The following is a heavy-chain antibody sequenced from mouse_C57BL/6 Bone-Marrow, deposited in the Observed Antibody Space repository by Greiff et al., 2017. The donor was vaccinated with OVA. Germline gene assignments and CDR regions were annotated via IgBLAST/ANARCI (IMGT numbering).Heavy chain of an antibody. CDR3: ARSGTTVVARLDY. D-gene: IGHD1-1*01. CDR2: IYPGDGDT. CDR1: GYAFSSYW. J-gene: IGHJ2*01. V-gene: IGHV1-80*01. Sequence: QVQLQQSGAELVKPGASVKISCKASGYAFSSYWMNWVKQRPGKGLEWIGQIYPGDGDTNYNGKFKGKATLTADKSSSTAYMQLSSLTSEDSAVYFCARSGTTVVARLDYWGQGTTLTVSS.